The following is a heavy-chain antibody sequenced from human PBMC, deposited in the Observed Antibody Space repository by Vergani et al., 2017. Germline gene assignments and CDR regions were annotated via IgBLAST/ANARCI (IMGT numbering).Heavy chain of an antibody. V-gene: IGHV4-61*02. CDR2: IYTSGAT. Sequence: QVQLQESGPGLVKPSQTLSLTCSVSGDSINNGSYYWSWIRQPAGKGLEWIGRIYTSGATNYNPSLRSRAIMSVDASKKQFSLKLTSVTAADTAVYYCASDTHSGQRADRWGQGILVTVTS. CDR1: GDSINNGSYY. J-gene: IGHJ5*02. D-gene: IGHD6-19*01. CDR3: ASDTHSGQRADR.